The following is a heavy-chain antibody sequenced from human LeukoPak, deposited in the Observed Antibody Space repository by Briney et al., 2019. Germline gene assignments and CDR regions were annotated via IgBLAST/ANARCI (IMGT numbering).Heavy chain of an antibody. V-gene: IGHV4-34*01. CDR3: ARTCITMVRGVILYYYYYYMDV. J-gene: IGHJ6*03. D-gene: IGHD3-10*01. CDR2: INHSGST. CDR1: GGSFSGYY. Sequence: PSETLSLTCAVYGGSFSGYYWSWIRQPPGKGLEWIGEINHSGSTNYNPSLKSRVTISVDTSKNQFSLKLSSVTAADTAVYYCARTCITMVRGVILYYYYYYMDVWGKGTTVTVSS.